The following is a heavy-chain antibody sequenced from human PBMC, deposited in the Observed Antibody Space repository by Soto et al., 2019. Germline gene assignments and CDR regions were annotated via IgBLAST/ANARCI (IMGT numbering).Heavy chain of an antibody. Sequence: QLKLQESGSGLVKPSQTLSLTCAVSGGSISSGGYSWTWIRQPPGKGLEWIGYIYHSGSTYYNPSLKSRVTISVDRSKNQFSLKLSSVTAADTAVYYCARVPDVWGQGTTVTVSS. CDR2: IYHSGST. J-gene: IGHJ6*02. CDR3: ARVPDV. V-gene: IGHV4-30-2*01. CDR1: GGSISSGGYS.